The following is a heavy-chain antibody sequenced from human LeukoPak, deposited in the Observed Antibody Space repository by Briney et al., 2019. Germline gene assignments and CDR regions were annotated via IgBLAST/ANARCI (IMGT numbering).Heavy chain of an antibody. V-gene: IGHV1-2*02. Sequence: ASVKVSCKASGYTFTGYYMHWVRQAPGQGLEWMGWINPNSGGTNYAQKFQGRVTMTRDTSISTAYMELSRLRSDDTAVYYCARDLRVGIWSGVAVAGPDYWGQGTLVTVSS. J-gene: IGHJ4*02. CDR3: ARDLRVGIWSGVAVAGPDY. CDR2: INPNSGGT. CDR1: GYTFTGYY. D-gene: IGHD6-19*01.